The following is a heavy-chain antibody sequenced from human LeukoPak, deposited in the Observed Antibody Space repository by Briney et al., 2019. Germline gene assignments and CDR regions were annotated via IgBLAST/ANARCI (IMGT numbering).Heavy chain of an antibody. V-gene: IGHV3-23*01. D-gene: IGHD3-3*01. CDR3: ANAPFDFWSGYTWFDP. CDR2: ISGSGGST. Sequence: PGGSLRLSCAASGFTFSSYAMSWVRQAPGKGLEWVSAISGSGGSTYYADSVKGRFTISRDNSKNTLYLQMNSLRAEDTAVYYCANAPFDFWSGYTWFDPWGQGTLVTASS. J-gene: IGHJ5*02. CDR1: GFTFSSYA.